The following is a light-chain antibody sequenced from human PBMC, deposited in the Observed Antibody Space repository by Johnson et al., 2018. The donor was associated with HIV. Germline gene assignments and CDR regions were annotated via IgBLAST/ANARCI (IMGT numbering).Light chain of an antibody. CDR2: ENN. CDR1: SSNIGNNY. V-gene: IGLV1-51*02. J-gene: IGLJ1*01. CDR3: GTWDTSLGVYG. Sequence: SVLTQPPSVSAAPGQKVTISCSGSSSNIGNNYVSWYQQLPGTAPKLLIYENNKRPSGIPDRSSGSKSDTSATLGITGLQTGDEAEYYCGTWDTSLGVYGFGTGTKVTVL.